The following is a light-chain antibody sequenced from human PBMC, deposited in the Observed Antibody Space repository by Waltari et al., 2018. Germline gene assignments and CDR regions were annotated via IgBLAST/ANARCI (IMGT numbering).Light chain of an antibody. V-gene: IGLV3-1*01. J-gene: IGLJ3*02. CDR3: QVWDSSIAV. CDR2: PRT. CDR1: KLGDKY. Sequence: SYELTQSPSVSVSPGQTASITCSGDKLGDKYVCWYQQKPGQSPALGTYPRTRRPSGIPERFSGSNSGNTATLTISGTQAMDEAYYYCQVWDSSIAVVGGGTKLTVL.